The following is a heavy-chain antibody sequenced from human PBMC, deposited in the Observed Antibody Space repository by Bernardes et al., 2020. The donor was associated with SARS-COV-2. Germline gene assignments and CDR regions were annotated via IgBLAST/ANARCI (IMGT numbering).Heavy chain of an antibody. CDR1: GYIFNGNY. J-gene: IGHJ4*02. V-gene: IGHV1-2*02. CDR3: ARGSVYHDYSNYVIFYFDY. CDR2: IDPNRGGT. Sequence: ASVKVSCKASGYIFNGNYIHWVRQAPGQGLEWMGWIDPNRGGTNYAQKFQGRVTMTGDTSIKTAYMEMSRLRPDDTAVYYCARGSVYHDYSNYVIFYFDYWGQGTLITVSS. D-gene: IGHD4-4*01.